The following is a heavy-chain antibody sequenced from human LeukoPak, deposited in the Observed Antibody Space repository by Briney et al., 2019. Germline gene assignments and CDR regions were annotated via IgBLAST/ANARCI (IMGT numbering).Heavy chain of an antibody. CDR1: GFTFSSYG. CDR3: ARDYVGATSNDY. D-gene: IGHD1-26*01. CDR2: ISSSSSYI. Sequence: GGSLRLSCAASGFTFSSYGMNWVRQAPGKGLEWVSSISSSSSYIYYADSVKGRFTISRDNAKNSLYLQMNSLRAEDTAVYYCARDYVGATSNDYWGQGTLVTVSS. V-gene: IGHV3-21*01. J-gene: IGHJ4*02.